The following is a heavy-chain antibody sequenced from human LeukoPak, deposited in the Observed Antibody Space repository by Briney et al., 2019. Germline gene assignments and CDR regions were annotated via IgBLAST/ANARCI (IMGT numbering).Heavy chain of an antibody. V-gene: IGHV3-48*04. CDR2: ISSSGSTI. CDR3: AREAVAGTDY. J-gene: IGHJ4*02. CDR1: GFTFSSYS. Sequence: PGGSLRLSCAASGFTFSSYSMNWVRQAPGKGLEWVSYISSSGSTIYYADSVKGRFTISRDNAKNSLYLQMNSPRAEDTAVYYCAREAVAGTDYWGQGTLVTVSS. D-gene: IGHD6-19*01.